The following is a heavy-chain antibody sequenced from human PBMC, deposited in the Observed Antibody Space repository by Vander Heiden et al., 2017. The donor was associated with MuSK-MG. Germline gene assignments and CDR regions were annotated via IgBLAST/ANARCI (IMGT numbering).Heavy chain of an antibody. CDR2: IWYDGSNK. CDR3: ARDHDYGDYDAFDI. D-gene: IGHD4-17*01. J-gene: IGHJ3*02. Sequence: QVQLVESGGGVVQPGRSMRIACAAAGLTCSSYGMHWVRQAPGKGLEWVAVIWYDGSNKYYADSVKGRFTISRDNSKNTLYLQMNSLSAEDTAVYYCARDHDYGDYDAFDIWGQGTMVTVSS. CDR1: GLTCSSYG. V-gene: IGHV3-33*01.